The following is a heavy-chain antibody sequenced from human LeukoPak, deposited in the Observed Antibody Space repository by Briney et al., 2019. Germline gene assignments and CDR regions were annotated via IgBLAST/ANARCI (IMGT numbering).Heavy chain of an antibody. Sequence: SETLSLTCTVSGGSISSGGYYWSWIRQHPGKGLEWIGYIYYSGSTYYNPSLKSRVTISVDTSKNQFSLKLSSVTAAGTAVYYCARVGGLRLGESAWDYWGQGTLVTVSS. CDR3: ARVGGLRLGESAWDY. CDR2: IYYSGST. V-gene: IGHV4-31*03. J-gene: IGHJ4*02. D-gene: IGHD3-16*01. CDR1: GGSISSGGYY.